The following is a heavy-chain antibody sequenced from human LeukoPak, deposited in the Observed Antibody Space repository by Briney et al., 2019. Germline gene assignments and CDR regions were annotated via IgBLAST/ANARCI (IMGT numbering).Heavy chain of an antibody. D-gene: IGHD4-17*01. CDR1: GYTFTSYD. CDR3: ARANYGDSGWFDP. Sequence: GASVKVSCKASGYTFTSYDINWVRQATGQGLEWMGWMNPNSGNTGYAQKFQGRVTITRNTSISTAYMELRSLRSEDTAVYYCARANYGDSGWFDPWGQGTLVTVSS. CDR2: MNPNSGNT. J-gene: IGHJ5*02. V-gene: IGHV1-8*03.